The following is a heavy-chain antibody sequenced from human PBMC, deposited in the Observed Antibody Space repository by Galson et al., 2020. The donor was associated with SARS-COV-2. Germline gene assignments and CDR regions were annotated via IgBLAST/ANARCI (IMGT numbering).Heavy chain of an antibody. Sequence: SETLSLTCAVYGGSFRNYYWTWIRQSPEKGLEWLGEINHRGSTNYNPSLKSRAAMSVDASKNQFSLSLSSVTAADTAVYYCARGAEERRIIVVVTYYYSYMDVWGSGTTVTVSS. CDR3: ARGAEERRIIVVVTYYYSYMDV. V-gene: IGHV4-34*01. CDR1: GGSFRNYY. D-gene: IGHD2-15*01. CDR2: INHRGST. J-gene: IGHJ6*03.